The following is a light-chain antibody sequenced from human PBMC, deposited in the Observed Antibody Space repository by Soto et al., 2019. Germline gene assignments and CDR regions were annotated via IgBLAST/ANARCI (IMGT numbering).Light chain of an antibody. CDR2: WAS. Sequence: DIVMTQSPDSLAVSLGERATINCKSSKSVLYSSNNKNYLAWYQQKPGQPPKLXIYWASTRESGVPDRFSGSGSGTDFTLTISSLQAEDVAVYYCQQYYSTPLTFGGGTKVDIK. J-gene: IGKJ4*01. V-gene: IGKV4-1*01. CDR1: KSVLYSSNNKNY. CDR3: QQYYSTPLT.